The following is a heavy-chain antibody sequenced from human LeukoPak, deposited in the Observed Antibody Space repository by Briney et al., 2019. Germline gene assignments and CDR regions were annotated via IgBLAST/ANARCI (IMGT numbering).Heavy chain of an antibody. D-gene: IGHD1-1*01. V-gene: IGHV3-23*01. CDR3: ARGETGLRLEPSDY. Sequence: GGSLRLSCAASGFTFSSYAMSWVRQAPGKGLEWVSAISGSGGSTYYADSVKGRFTISRDNSKNTLYLQMNSLRAEDTAVYYCARGETGLRLEPSDYWGQGTLVTVSS. J-gene: IGHJ4*02. CDR1: GFTFSSYA. CDR2: ISGSGGST.